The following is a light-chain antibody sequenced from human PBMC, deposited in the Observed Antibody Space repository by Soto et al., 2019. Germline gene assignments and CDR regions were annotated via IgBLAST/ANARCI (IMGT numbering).Light chain of an antibody. CDR1: SSDVGGYNY. Sequence: QSVLTQPASVSGSPGQSITISCTGTSSDVGGYNYVSWYQQHPGKAPKLMIYDVSNRPSGVSERFSGSKSGNTASLTISGLQSEDEADYYCSSYTSSSTYVFGGGTKVTV. V-gene: IGLV2-14*01. CDR2: DVS. J-gene: IGLJ1*01. CDR3: SSYTSSSTYV.